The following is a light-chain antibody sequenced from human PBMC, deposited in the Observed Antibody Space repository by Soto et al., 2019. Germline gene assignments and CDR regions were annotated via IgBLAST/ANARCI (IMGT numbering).Light chain of an antibody. CDR1: PSISSD. Sequence: ETVLTQSPAILSVSLGERATFSCRASPSISSDLAWYQQKPGQVPRLLIYGASTRATGIPARFSGSGSGTEFTLTISGLQSEDFAVYHCQQYNSWPHSFGQGTKLEI. J-gene: IGKJ2*01. V-gene: IGKV3-15*01. CDR3: QQYNSWPHS. CDR2: GAS.